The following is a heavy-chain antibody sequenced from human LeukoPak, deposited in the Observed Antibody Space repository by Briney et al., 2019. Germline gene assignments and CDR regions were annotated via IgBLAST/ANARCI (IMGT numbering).Heavy chain of an antibody. CDR3: TTNLGGYCSSTSCYSFGY. D-gene: IGHD2-2*02. V-gene: IGHV3-15*01. J-gene: IGHJ4*02. Sequence: PGGSLRLSCAASGFTFSNAWMSWVRQAPGKGLEWVGRIKSKTDGGTTDYAAPVKGRFTISRDDSKNTLYLQMNSLKTEDTAVYYCTTNLGGYCSSTSCYSFGYWGQGTLVTASS. CDR1: GFTFSNAW. CDR2: IKSKTDGGTT.